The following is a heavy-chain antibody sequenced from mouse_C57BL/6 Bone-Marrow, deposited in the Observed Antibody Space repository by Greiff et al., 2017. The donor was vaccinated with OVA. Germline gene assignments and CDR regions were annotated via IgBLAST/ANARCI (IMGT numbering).Heavy chain of an antibody. CDR1: GYTFTSYW. D-gene: IGHD1-1*01. V-gene: IGHV1-55*01. CDR2: IYPGSGST. CDR3: ARHYYGSSPSFYFDV. Sequence: VQLQQPGAELVKPGASVKMSCKASGYTFTSYWITWVKQRPGQGLEWIGDIYPGSGSTNYNEKFKSKATLTVDTSSSTAYMQLSSLTSEDSAVYYCARHYYGSSPSFYFDVWGTGTTVTVSS. J-gene: IGHJ1*03.